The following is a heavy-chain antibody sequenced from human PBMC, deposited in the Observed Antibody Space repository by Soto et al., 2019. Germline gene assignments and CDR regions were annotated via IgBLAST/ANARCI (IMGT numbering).Heavy chain of an antibody. Sequence: SVKVSCKASGGTFSSYAISWVRQAPGQGLEWMGGIIPIFGTANYAQKFQGRVTITADESTSTAYMGLSSLRSEDTAVYYCARGDIVVVVAIIYGMDVWGQGTTVTVSS. V-gene: IGHV1-69*13. CDR1: GGTFSSYA. CDR2: IIPIFGTA. D-gene: IGHD2-15*01. CDR3: ARGDIVVVVAIIYGMDV. J-gene: IGHJ6*02.